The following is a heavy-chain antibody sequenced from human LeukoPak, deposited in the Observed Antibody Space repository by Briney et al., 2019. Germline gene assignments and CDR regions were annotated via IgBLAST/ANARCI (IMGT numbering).Heavy chain of an antibody. D-gene: IGHD3-3*01. CDR1: GFTFSTYW. CDR2: IKSDGST. CDR3: ARALPYDFWSGYYPTYDAFDI. Sequence: GGSLRLSCAASGFTFSTYWMHWVRQAPGKGLVWVSRIKSDGSTNYADSVKGRFTISRDNAKNSLYLQMNSLRAEDTAVYYCARALPYDFWSGYYPTYDAFDIWGQGTMVTVSS. V-gene: IGHV3-74*01. J-gene: IGHJ3*02.